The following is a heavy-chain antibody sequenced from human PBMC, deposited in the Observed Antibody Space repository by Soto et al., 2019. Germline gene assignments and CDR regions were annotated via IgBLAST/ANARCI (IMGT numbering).Heavy chain of an antibody. V-gene: IGHV3-30*18. CDR2: ISYDGSNE. D-gene: IGHD1-26*01. Sequence: QVQLVESGGGVVQPGRSLRLSCAASGFTFSSYGMHWVRQAPGKGLEWVAVISYDGSNEYYADSVKGRFTISRDNSTNTLYLQMNSLRAEDTAVYYCAKVAGGSSYFHYWGQGTLVTVSS. J-gene: IGHJ4*02. CDR3: AKVAGGSSYFHY. CDR1: GFTFSSYG.